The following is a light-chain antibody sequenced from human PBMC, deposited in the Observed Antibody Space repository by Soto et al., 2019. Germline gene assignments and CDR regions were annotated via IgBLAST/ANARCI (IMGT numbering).Light chain of an antibody. J-gene: IGKJ4*01. Sequence: DIVMAQSPDSLALSLGERSTINCNSSLSVLYRSTNKNYLAWYQQKPGQPPKLLISWASTRESGVPDRFSGSGSGTDFTLTISSLQAEDVAVYYCQQYYNSPLTFGGGTKVDIK. CDR2: WAS. CDR1: LSVLYRSTNKNY. CDR3: QQYYNSPLT. V-gene: IGKV4-1*01.